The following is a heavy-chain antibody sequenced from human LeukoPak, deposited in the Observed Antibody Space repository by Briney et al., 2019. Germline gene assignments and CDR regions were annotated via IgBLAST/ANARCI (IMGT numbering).Heavy chain of an antibody. CDR3: ARATLHTSSGWYDAFDI. CDR2: ISAYNGNT. J-gene: IGHJ3*02. Sequence: ASVKVSCKASGGTFSSYAISWVRQAPGQGLEWMGWISAYNGNTNYAQNLQGRVTMTTDTSTSTAYMELRSLRSDDTAVYYCARATLHTSSGWYDAFDIWGQGTMVTVSS. D-gene: IGHD6-19*01. CDR1: GGTFSSYA. V-gene: IGHV1-18*01.